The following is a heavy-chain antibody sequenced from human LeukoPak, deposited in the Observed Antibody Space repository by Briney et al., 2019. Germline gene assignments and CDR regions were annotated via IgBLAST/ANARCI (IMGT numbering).Heavy chain of an antibody. CDR3: ARLDSGSYYVY. CDR1: GGSFSGYY. D-gene: IGHD1-26*01. Sequence: SETLSLTCAVYGGSFSGYYWSWIRQPPGKGLEWIGEINHSGSTNYNPSLKSRVTISVDTSKNQFSLKLSSVTAADTAVYYCARLDSGSYYVYWGQGTLVTVSS. J-gene: IGHJ4*02. V-gene: IGHV4-34*01. CDR2: INHSGST.